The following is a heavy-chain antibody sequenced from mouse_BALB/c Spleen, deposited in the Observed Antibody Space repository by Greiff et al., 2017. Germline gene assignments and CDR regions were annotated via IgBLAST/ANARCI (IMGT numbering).Heavy chain of an antibody. CDR2: IYPGGGYT. V-gene: IGHV1-63*02. J-gene: IGHJ3*01. CDR1: GYTFTNYW. Sequence: VQLKESGAELVRPGTSVKISCKASGYTFTNYWLGWVKQRPGHGLEWIGDIYPGGGYTNYNEKFKGKATLTADTSSSTAYMQLSSLTSEDSAVYFCARSSYYGSSYPAWFAYWGQGTLVTVSA. CDR3: ARSSYYGSSYPAWFAY. D-gene: IGHD1-1*01.